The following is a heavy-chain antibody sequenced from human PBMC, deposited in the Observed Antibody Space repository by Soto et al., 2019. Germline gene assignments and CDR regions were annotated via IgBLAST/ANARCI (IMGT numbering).Heavy chain of an antibody. CDR2: IYYSGST. J-gene: IGHJ3*02. Sequence: SETLSLTCTVSGGSISSYYWSWIRQPPGKGLEWIGYIYYSGSTNYNPSLKSRVTISVDTPKNQFSLKLSSVTAADTAVYYCATGHKFGYSTFDIWGLGTTLT. CDR3: ATGHKFGYSTFDI. V-gene: IGHV4-59*01. D-gene: IGHD5-18*01. CDR1: GGSISSYY.